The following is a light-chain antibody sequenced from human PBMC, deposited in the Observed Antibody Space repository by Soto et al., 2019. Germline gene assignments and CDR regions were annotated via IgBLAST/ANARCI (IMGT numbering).Light chain of an antibody. CDR1: QSVISY. J-gene: IGKJ5*01. Sequence: EIVLTQSRGTLSLSTGERAPLSCRASQSVISYLAWYLQTPGQAPRFRIYDASNRATGIPARLSGSGSGTDFTLTISSLEPEDFAVYYCQQRSNWRTFGQGTRLEI. CDR2: DAS. V-gene: IGKV3-11*01. CDR3: QQRSNWRT.